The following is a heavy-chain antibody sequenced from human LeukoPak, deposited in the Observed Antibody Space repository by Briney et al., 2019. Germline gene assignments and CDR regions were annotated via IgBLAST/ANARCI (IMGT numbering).Heavy chain of an antibody. V-gene: IGHV4-31*03. CDR3: AGSVGATLDY. CDR1: GGSISSGGYS. CDR2: IYYSGST. Sequence: PSETLSLTCTVSGGSISSGGYSWSWIRQHPGKGLEWIGYIYYSGSTYYNPSLKSRVTISVDTSKNQFSLKLSSVTAADTAVYYCAGSVGATLDYWGQGTLVTVSS. D-gene: IGHD1-26*01. J-gene: IGHJ4*02.